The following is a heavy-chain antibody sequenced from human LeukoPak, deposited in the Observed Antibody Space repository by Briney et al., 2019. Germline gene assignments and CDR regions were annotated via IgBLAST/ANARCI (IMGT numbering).Heavy chain of an antibody. Sequence: PSETLSLTCAVYGGSFSGYYWSWIRQPPGKGLEWIGEINHSGSTNYNPSLKSRVTISVDTSKNQFSLKLSSVTVADTAVYYCARGRYCSGGSCYVSYYYGMDVWGQGTTVTVSS. CDR3: ARGRYCSGGSCYVSYYYGMDV. CDR2: INHSGST. D-gene: IGHD2-15*01. J-gene: IGHJ6*02. CDR1: GGSFSGYY. V-gene: IGHV4-34*01.